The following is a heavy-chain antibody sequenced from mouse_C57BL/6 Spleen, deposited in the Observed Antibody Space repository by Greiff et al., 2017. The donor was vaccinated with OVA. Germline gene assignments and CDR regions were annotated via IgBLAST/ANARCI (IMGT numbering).Heavy chain of an antibody. V-gene: IGHV1-7*01. J-gene: IGHJ3*01. CDR3: ARTTTVEGGFAY. CDR2: INPSSGYT. D-gene: IGHD1-1*01. Sequence: VTVVESGAELAKPGASVKLSCKASGYTFTSYWMHWVKQRPGQGLEWIGYINPSSGYTKYNQKFKDKATLTADKSSSTAYMQLSSLTYEDSAVYYCARTTTVEGGFAYWGQGTLVTVSA. CDR1: GYTFTSYW.